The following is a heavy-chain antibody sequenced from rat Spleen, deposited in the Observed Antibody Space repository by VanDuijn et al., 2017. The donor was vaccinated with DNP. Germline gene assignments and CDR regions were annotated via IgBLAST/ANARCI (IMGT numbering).Heavy chain of an antibody. D-gene: IGHD1-11*01. J-gene: IGHJ2*01. Sequence: QVQLKESGPGLVQPSQTLSLTCTVPVFSLTAFNVHWVRQPTGKGLEWMGVLWTDGSTNYNSALKSRLNISRDTSKSQIFLEMNSLQTEDTAIYFCTKYGGYSGDWGQGVMVTVSS. V-gene: IGHV2-30*01. CDR3: TKYGGYSGD. CDR2: LWTDGST. CDR1: VFSLTAFN.